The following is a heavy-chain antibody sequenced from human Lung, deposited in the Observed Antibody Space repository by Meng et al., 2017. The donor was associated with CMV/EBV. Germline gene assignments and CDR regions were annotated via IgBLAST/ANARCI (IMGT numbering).Heavy chain of an antibody. CDR2: IRSKANSYAT. CDR3: TSHSYDFWGGMDV. D-gene: IGHD3-3*01. J-gene: IGHJ6*02. V-gene: IGHV3-73*01. CDR1: GFTFSGSA. Sequence: GESXKISCAASGFTFSGSAMHWVRQASGKGLEWVGRIRSKANSYATAYAAPVKGRFTISRDDSKNTAYLQMNSLKTEDTAVYYCTSHSYDFWGGMDVWGQGTTVTVSS.